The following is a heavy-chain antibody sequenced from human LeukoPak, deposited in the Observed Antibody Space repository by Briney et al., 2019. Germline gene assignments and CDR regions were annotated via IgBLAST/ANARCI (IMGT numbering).Heavy chain of an antibody. Sequence: ASVKVSCKASGYTFTGYYMHWVRQAPGQGLEWMGWINPNSGGTNYAQKFQGRVTMTRDTSISTAYMELSRLRSDDTAVYYCARETSGSYSSWYFDLWGRGTLVTVSS. V-gene: IGHV1-2*02. J-gene: IGHJ2*01. CDR1: GYTFTGYY. CDR3: ARETSGSYSSWYFDL. D-gene: IGHD1-26*01. CDR2: INPNSGGT.